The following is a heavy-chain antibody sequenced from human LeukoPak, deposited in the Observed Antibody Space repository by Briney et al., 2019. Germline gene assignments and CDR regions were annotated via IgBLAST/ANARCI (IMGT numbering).Heavy chain of an antibody. CDR1: GGSISSGGYY. V-gene: IGHV4-39*07. Sequence: SETLSLTCTVSGGSISSGGYYWGWIRQPPGKGLEWIGSIYYSGNTYDSPSLKSRVTTSVDTSKNQFSLKLSSVTAADTAMYYCARTVAGKLVFDDWGQGALVTVS. CDR2: IYYSGNT. J-gene: IGHJ4*02. D-gene: IGHD6-19*01. CDR3: ARTVAGKLVFDD.